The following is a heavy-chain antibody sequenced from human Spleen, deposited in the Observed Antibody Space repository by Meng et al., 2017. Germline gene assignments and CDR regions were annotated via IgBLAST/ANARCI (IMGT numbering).Heavy chain of an antibody. Sequence: QGQLQESGPGLVKPSGALSLTCAVSGDSSSSRDWWSWVRQPPGKGLEWIGEISQGSGRTNYNPSLKSRVTISLDKSKNQFSLNVNSVTAADTAVYYCVRNEGYSFGAWGQGTLVTVSS. D-gene: IGHD2-21*01. J-gene: IGHJ5*02. CDR2: ISQGSGRT. CDR3: VRNEGYSFGA. V-gene: IGHV4-4*02. CDR1: GDSSSSRDW.